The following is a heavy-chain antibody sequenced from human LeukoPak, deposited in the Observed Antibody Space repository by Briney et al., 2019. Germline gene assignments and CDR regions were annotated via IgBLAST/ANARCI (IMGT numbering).Heavy chain of an antibody. CDR2: IYPGDSDT. D-gene: IGHD3-10*01. Sequence: GESLKIYCKGSGYSFTSYWIGWVRQMPGKGLEWMGIIYPGDSDTRYSPSFQRQVTISADKCLSTAYLQWSSMEASDTAMYYCAKAMVRGAPDAFDIWGQGTMVTVSS. V-gene: IGHV5-51*01. CDR1: GYSFTSYW. J-gene: IGHJ3*02. CDR3: AKAMVRGAPDAFDI.